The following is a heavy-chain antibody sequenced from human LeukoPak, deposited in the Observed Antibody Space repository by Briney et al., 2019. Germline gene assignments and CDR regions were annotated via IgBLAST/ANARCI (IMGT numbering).Heavy chain of an antibody. Sequence: SETLSLTCTVSGGSISSYYWSWIRQPPGKGLEWIGYIYYSGSTNYNPSLKSRVTISVDTSKNQFSLKLSSVTAADTAVHYCARQVGSYSPFDYWGQGTLVTVSS. CDR1: GGSISSYY. J-gene: IGHJ4*02. D-gene: IGHD1-26*01. CDR3: ARQVGSYSPFDY. CDR2: IYYSGST. V-gene: IGHV4-59*08.